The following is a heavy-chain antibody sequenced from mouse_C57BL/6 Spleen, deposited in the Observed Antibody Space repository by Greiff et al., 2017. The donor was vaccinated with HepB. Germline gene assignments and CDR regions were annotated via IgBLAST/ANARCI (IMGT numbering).Heavy chain of an antibody. D-gene: IGHD1-2*01. CDR3: ARTAKSDMDY. Sequence: QVQLQQSGPELVKPGASVKISCKASGYAFSSSWMNWVKQRPGKGLEWIGRIYPGDGATNYNGKFKGKATLTADKSSSTAYMQLSSLTSEDSAVYFCARTAKSDMDYWGQGTSVTVSS. CDR2: IYPGDGAT. CDR1: GYAFSSSW. J-gene: IGHJ4*01. V-gene: IGHV1-82*01.